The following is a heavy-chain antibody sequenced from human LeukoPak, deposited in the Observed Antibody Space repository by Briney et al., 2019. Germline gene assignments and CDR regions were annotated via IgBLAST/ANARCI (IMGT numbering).Heavy chain of an antibody. V-gene: IGHV3-21*01. CDR2: ISSSSSYK. J-gene: IGHJ4*02. Sequence: GGSLRLSCAASGFTFSSYSMNWVRQAPGKGLEWVSSISSSSSYKYYADSVKGRFTISRDNAKNSLYLQMNNLRVEDTAVYYCARAGSHWHYVYWGQGTLVTVSS. CDR3: ARAGSHWHYVY. CDR1: GFTFSSYS. D-gene: IGHD3-10*01.